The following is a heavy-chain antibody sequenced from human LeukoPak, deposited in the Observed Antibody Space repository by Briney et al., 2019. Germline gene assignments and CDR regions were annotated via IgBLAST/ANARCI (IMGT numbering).Heavy chain of an antibody. D-gene: IGHD3-10*01. Sequence: SETLSLTCTVSGGPISSGGYYWSWIRQHPGKGLEWIGYIYYSGSTYYNPSLKSRVTISVDTSKNQFSLKLSSVTAADTAVYYCARAFFSLRGDRNNWFDPWGQGTLVTVSS. J-gene: IGHJ5*02. CDR1: GGPISSGGYY. V-gene: IGHV4-31*03. CDR3: ARAFFSLRGDRNNWFDP. CDR2: IYYSGST.